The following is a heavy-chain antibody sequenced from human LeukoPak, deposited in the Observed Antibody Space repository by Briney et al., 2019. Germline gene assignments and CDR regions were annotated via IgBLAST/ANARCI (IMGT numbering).Heavy chain of an antibody. CDR2: INHSGST. CDR1: GGSFSGYY. J-gene: IGHJ4*02. D-gene: IGHD5-18*01. CDR3: ARGRTGYSYGYLRYYFDY. V-gene: IGHV4-34*01. Sequence: PSETLSLTCAVYGGSFSGYYWSWIRQPPGKGLEWIGEINHSGSTNYNPSLKSRVTISVDTSKNQFSLKLSSVTAADTAVYYCARGRTGYSYGYLRYYFDYWGQGTLVTVSS.